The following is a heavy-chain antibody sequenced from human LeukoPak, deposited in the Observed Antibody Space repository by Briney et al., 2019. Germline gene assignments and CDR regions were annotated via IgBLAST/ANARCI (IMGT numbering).Heavy chain of an antibody. CDR1: CGSISGYY. V-gene: IGHV4-59*01. CDR2: IYYSGST. CDR3: ARDGTIPL. D-gene: IGHD1-14*01. Sequence: PSETLSLTCCVSCGSISGYYWSWIRQPPGKGLEWIGQIYYSGSTKYNPSLKSRVIISVDTSKNQFSLKLSSVTAADTALYYCARDGTIPLWGQGTLVTVSS. J-gene: IGHJ4*02.